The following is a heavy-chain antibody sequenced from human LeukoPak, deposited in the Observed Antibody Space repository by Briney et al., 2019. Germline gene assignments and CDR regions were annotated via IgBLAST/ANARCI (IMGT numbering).Heavy chain of an antibody. D-gene: IGHD6-19*01. J-gene: IGHJ1*01. CDR2: IYPGDSDT. Sequence: GESLKLSCKGSGYRFTSYWIGWARQMRGKGLEWMGIIYPGDSDTRYSPSFQGQVAISADKSISTAYLQWSSLKASDTAMYYCAACIAVAGYAEYFQHWGQGTLVTVSS. V-gene: IGHV5-51*01. CDR3: AACIAVAGYAEYFQH. CDR1: GYRFTSYW.